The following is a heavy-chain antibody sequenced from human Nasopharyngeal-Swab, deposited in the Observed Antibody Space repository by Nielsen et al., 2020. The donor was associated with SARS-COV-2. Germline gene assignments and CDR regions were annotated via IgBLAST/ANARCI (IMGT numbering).Heavy chain of an antibody. CDR1: GYTFTGYY. CDR3: ATTGGVGVVAFDT. Sequence: ASVKVSCKASGYTFTGYYMHWVRQAPGQGLEWMGRINPNSGGTNYAQKFQGRVTMTRDTSIKTAYMELSRLRSDDTAVYFCATTGGVGVVAFDTWGQGTMVTVSS. V-gene: IGHV1-2*06. CDR2: INPNSGGT. J-gene: IGHJ3*02. D-gene: IGHD2-15*01.